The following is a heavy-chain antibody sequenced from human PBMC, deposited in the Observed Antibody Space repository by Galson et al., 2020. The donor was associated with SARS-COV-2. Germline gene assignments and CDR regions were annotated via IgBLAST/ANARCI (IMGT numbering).Heavy chain of an antibody. CDR1: GGSISNFY. V-gene: IGHV4-59*01. J-gene: IGHJ4*02. Sequence: SETLSLTCPVSGGSISNFYWSWLRQPPGKGLEWIGYIYYSGSTNYNPSLKSRVTFSVDTSKNQFSLRLSSVTAADTAVYYCARDVSGGSYYDYWGQGTLVTVSS. CDR2: IYYSGST. CDR3: ARDVSGGSYYDY. D-gene: IGHD2-15*01.